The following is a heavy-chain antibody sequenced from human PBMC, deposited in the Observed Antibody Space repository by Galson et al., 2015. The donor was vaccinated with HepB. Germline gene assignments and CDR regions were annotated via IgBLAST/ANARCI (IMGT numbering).Heavy chain of an antibody. CDR1: GGTFSSYA. D-gene: IGHD3-10*01. J-gene: IGHJ4*02. V-gene: IGHV1-69*06. CDR2: IIPIFGTA. Sequence: SVKVSCKASGGTFSSYAISWVRQAPGQGLEWMGGIIPIFGTANYAQKFQGRVTITADKSTSTAYMELSSLRSEDTAVYYCARDPAYYYGSGSYSRVGSGYWGPGTLVTVS. CDR3: ARDPAYYYGSGSYSRVGSGY.